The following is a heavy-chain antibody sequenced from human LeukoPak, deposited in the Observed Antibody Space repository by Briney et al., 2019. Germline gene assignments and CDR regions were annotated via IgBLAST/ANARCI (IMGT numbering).Heavy chain of an antibody. V-gene: IGHV4-59*01. Sequence: SETLSLTCTVSGGSISGSFWSWMRQPPGRGLEYIGYIYYTGSTDYNPSLKGRVTISIDTSKNQFSLKLYSVTAADTAVYYCARGVYIAAAQYGYWGQGTLVTVSS. D-gene: IGHD6-13*01. CDR2: IYYTGST. J-gene: IGHJ4*02. CDR3: ARGVYIAAAQYGY. CDR1: GGSISGSF.